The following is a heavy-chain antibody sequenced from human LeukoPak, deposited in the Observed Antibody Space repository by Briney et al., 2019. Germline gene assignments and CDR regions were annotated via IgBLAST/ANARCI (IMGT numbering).Heavy chain of an antibody. D-gene: IGHD3-22*01. V-gene: IGHV4-61*02. CDR1: GDSISSGDYY. J-gene: IGHJ3*02. CDR3: ARGPYSYDSSGAFDI. Sequence: SQTLSLTCTVSGDSISSGDYYWSWIRQPAGKGLEWIGRISSSGSTNYNPSLKSRVTISVDTSKNQFSLKLSSVPAADTAVYFCARGPYSYDSSGAFDIWGQGTMVTVSS. CDR2: ISSSGST.